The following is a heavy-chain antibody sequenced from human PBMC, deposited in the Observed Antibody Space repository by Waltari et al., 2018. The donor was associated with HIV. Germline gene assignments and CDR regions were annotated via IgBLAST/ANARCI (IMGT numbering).Heavy chain of an antibody. D-gene: IGHD3-10*01. CDR3: ARGGQVLWFGEPYPGGGDC. V-gene: IGHV4-34*01. CDR1: GGSFSGYY. CDR2: IKQGGST. Sequence: QVQLQQWGAGLLKPSETLSLTCAVYGGSFSGYYCSWIRQPPGTGLEWIGEIKQGGSTNSNRSVKSRVTMSVDTSKNQFSLRLRLVTAADAVVYYCARGGQVLWFGEPYPGGGDCWGQGTLVTVSS. J-gene: IGHJ4*02.